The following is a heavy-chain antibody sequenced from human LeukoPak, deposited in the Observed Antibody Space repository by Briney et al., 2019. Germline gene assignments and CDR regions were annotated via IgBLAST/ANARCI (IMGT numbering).Heavy chain of an antibody. D-gene: IGHD3-3*01. Sequence: NPSETLSLTCTVSGGSISNSYWSWIRQPPGKGLEWIGYIYYSGDTNYNPSLTSRVTISLEKSKNQFSLKLSSVTAADTAVYCCARRRGDFWSDYYAFDYWGQGTLVTISS. CDR1: GGSISNSY. CDR2: IYYSGDT. V-gene: IGHV4-59*08. CDR3: ARRRGDFWSDYYAFDY. J-gene: IGHJ4*02.